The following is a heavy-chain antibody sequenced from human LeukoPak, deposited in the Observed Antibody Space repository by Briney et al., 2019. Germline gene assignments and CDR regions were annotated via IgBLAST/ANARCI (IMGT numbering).Heavy chain of an antibody. CDR1: GYTFTSYG. V-gene: IGHV1-18*01. Sequence: ASVKVSCKASGYTFTSYGISWVLQAPGQGLEWMGWISAYNGNTNYAQKLQGRVTMTTDTSTSTAYMELRSLRSDDTAVYYCARAASSGYCGWFDPWGQGTLVTVSS. J-gene: IGHJ5*02. CDR2: ISAYNGNT. CDR3: ARAASSGYCGWFDP. D-gene: IGHD3-22*01.